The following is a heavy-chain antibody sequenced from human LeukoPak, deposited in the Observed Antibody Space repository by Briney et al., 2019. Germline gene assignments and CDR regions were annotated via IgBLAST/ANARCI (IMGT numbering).Heavy chain of an antibody. CDR3: AREWKGALDF. V-gene: IGHV3-74*01. Sequence: GSLRLSCTASGFTFTSNWLHWVRQAPGKGLMWVSRINGDGTTPRDADPVKGRFTTSRDNAKNTLFLQMNSLRAEDTAVYFCAREWKGALDFWGQGTLVTVSS. CDR1: GFTFTSNW. J-gene: IGHJ4*02. CDR2: INGDGTTP. D-gene: IGHD1-1*01.